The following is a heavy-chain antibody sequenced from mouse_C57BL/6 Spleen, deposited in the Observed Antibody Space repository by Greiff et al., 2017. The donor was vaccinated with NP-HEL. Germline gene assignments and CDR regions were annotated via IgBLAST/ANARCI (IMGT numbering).Heavy chain of an antibody. V-gene: IGHV1-76*01. CDR1: GYTFTDYY. J-gene: IGHJ2*01. CDR2: IYPGSGNT. CDR3: ARGGDYCDY. Sequence: VQLQQSGAELVRPGASVKLSCKASGYTFTDYYINWVKQRPGQGLEWIARIYPGSGNTYYNEKFKGKATLTAEKSSSTAYMQLSSLTSEDSAVYFCARGGDYCDYWGQGTTLTVSS.